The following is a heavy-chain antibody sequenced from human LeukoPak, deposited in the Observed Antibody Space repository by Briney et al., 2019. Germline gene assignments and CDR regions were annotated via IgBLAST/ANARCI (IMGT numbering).Heavy chain of an antibody. CDR3: ARFAGSSSDWDYYYYGMDV. CDR1: GFTFSDYY. CDR2: IGSSSSYT. J-gene: IGHJ6*02. V-gene: IGHV3-11*06. Sequence: GGSLRLSCAASGFTFSDYYMSWIRQAPGKGLEWVSYIGSSSSYTNYADSVKGRFTISRDNAKNSLYLQMNSLRAEDTAVYYCARFAGSSSDWDYYYYGMDVWGQGTTVTVSS. D-gene: IGHD3-10*01.